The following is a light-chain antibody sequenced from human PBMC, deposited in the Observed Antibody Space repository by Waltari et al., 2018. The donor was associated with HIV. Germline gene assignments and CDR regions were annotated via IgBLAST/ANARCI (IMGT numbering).Light chain of an antibody. CDR2: EVI. J-gene: IGLJ3*02. CDR3: CSYAGTYTYVR. V-gene: IGLV2-11*01. Sequence: QSALTQPRSVSGSPGQSVTISCTGTSSDVGGYDSVSWYLQHPGKVPKLIIYEVIKRPSGVPDRFLGSKSGNTSSLTISGLQTEDEADYCRCSYAGTYTYVRFGGGTKLTVL. CDR1: SSDVGGYDS.